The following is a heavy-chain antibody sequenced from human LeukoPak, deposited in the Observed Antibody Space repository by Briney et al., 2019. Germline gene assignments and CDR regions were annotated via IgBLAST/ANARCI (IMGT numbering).Heavy chain of an antibody. V-gene: IGHV3-30*18. Sequence: GRSLRLSCAASGFNFSSYDMHWVRQAPGKGLEWVAVILYDGSTKYYADSVEGRFTISSDNSKNALYLQMNSLRAEDTALYYCAKDGATWKQACFEFWGQGTLVTVSS. CDR3: AKDGATWKQACFEF. D-gene: IGHD5-18*01. CDR2: ILYDGSTK. CDR1: GFNFSSYD. J-gene: IGHJ4*02.